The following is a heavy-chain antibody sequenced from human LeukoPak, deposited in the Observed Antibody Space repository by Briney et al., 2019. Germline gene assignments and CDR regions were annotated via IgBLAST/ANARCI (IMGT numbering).Heavy chain of an antibody. CDR2: IYYSGST. J-gene: IGHJ6*02. V-gene: IGHV4-31*03. CDR1: GGSISSGDYY. Sequence: SETLSLTCTVSGGSISSGDYYWSWIRQHPGKGLEWIGYIYYSGSTYYSPSLKSRVTISVDTSKNQFSLKLSSVTAADTAVYYCARHCSSTSCYTVPNYYYYYGMDVWGQGTTVTVSS. CDR3: ARHCSSTSCYTVPNYYYYYGMDV. D-gene: IGHD2-2*02.